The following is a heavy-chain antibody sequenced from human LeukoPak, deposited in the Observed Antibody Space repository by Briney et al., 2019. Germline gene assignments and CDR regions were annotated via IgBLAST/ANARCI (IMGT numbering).Heavy chain of an antibody. CDR2: ISYDGSNK. V-gene: IGHV3-30*14. CDR3: TTFVALRAFDV. D-gene: IGHD3-10*02. CDR1: GFTFSSYA. Sequence: GRSLRLSCAASGFTFSSYAMHWVRQAPGKGLEWVAVISYDGSNKYYADSVKGRFTISRDNSKNTLFLQMSSLTVEDTAVYYCTTFVALRAFDVWGQGTMVTVS. J-gene: IGHJ3*01.